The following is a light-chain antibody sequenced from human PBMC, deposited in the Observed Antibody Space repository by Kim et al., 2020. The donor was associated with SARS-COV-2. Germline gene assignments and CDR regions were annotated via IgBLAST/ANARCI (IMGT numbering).Light chain of an antibody. CDR2: KAS. V-gene: IGKV1-5*03. CDR3: QHYCRYPYT. J-gene: IGKJ2*01. CDR1: ERVTDG. Sequence: FVGDRVTIACRASERVTDGLVAWYQQKPGKAPNHLIYKASTLESGVPSRFSGSGFGTECTLTISSLQPEDFATYYCQHYCRYPYTFGQGTKVDIK.